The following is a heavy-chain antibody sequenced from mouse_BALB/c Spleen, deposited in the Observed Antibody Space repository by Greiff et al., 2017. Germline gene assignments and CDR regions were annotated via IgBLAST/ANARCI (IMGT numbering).Heavy chain of an antibody. CDR3: TPITEYFDV. J-gene: IGHJ1*01. CDR2: IRLKSNNYAT. Sequence: EVKLMESGGGLVQPGGSMKLSCVASGFTFSNYWMNWVRQSPEKGLEWVAEIRLKSNNYATHYAESVKGRFTISRDDSKSSVYLQMNNLRAEDTGIYYCTPITEYFDVWGAGTTVTVSS. D-gene: IGHD1-1*01. CDR1: GFTFSNYW. V-gene: IGHV6-6*02.